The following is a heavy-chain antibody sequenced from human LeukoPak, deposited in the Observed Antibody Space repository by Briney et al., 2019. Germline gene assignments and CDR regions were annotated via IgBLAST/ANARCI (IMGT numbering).Heavy chain of an antibody. CDR3: ARGLELLDY. D-gene: IGHD1-7*01. Sequence: ASVKVSCKASGGTFSSYAINWVRQAPGQGLEWMGIINPSGGSTTYAQEFQGRITMTRDMSTSTVYMELSSLTSEDTAVYFCARGLELLDYWGQGTLVTVSS. CDR2: INPSGGST. J-gene: IGHJ4*02. V-gene: IGHV1-46*01. CDR1: GGTFSSYA.